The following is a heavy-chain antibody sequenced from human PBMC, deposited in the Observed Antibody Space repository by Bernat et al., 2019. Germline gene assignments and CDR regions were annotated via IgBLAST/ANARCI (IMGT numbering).Heavy chain of an antibody. D-gene: IGHD2-15*01. J-gene: IGHJ2*01. Sequence: EVQLVESGGGLVQPGGSLRLSCAASGFTFNTYGMTWVRQAPGKGLEWVSVISGSGGSTYNADSVKGRFTISRDNSKNTLSLQMNSLRAEDTAIYYCAKALLRYCSGGTCYPNWYFDLWGRGTLVTVSS. CDR3: AKALLRYCSGGTCYPNWYFDL. V-gene: IGHV3-23*04. CDR1: GFTFNTYG. CDR2: ISGSGGST.